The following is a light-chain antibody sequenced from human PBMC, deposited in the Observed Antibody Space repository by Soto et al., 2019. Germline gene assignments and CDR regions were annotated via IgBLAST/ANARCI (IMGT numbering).Light chain of an antibody. V-gene: IGLV2-14*03. Sequence: QSVLTQPASVSGSPGQSITISCTGTSSDVGGYNYVSWYQQHPDKAPKLLIYDVSTRPSGVSNHFSGSRSGNTASLTISGLQAEDEAGYYCFSYTPTNTRVFGTGTKLTVL. CDR2: DVS. CDR1: SSDVGGYNY. J-gene: IGLJ1*01. CDR3: FSYTPTNTRV.